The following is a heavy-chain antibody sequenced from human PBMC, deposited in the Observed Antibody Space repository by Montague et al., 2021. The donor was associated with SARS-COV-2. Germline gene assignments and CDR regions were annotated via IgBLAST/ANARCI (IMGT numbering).Heavy chain of an antibody. D-gene: IGHD3-22*01. J-gene: IGHJ5*02. Sequence: SETLSLTCSVSGGSISSSNYYWGWIRQPPGKGLEWIGSIYYSGSTYYNPSLKSRVAISVDTSKNQFSLILRSMTAADTAVFYCAREGFSSGYYETWGQGTLVTVSP. CDR3: AREGFSSGYYET. V-gene: IGHV4-39*02. CDR1: GGSISSSNYY. CDR2: IYYSGST.